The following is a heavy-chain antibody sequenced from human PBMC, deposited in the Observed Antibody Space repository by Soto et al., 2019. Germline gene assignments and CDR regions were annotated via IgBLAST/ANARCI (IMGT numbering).Heavy chain of an antibody. CDR1: GFTFSSYA. CDR3: ADSSGWSISPHYYYGMDV. Sequence: PGGSLRLSCAASGFTFSSYAMSWVRQAPGKGLEWVSAISGSGGSTYYADSVKGRFTISRDNSKNTLYLQMNSLRAEDTAVYYCADSSGWSISPHYYYGMDVWGQGTTVTVSS. D-gene: IGHD6-19*01. V-gene: IGHV3-23*01. CDR2: ISGSGGST. J-gene: IGHJ6*02.